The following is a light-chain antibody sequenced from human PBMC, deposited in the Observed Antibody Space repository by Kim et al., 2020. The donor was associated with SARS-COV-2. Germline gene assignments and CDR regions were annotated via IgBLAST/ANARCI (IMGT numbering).Light chain of an antibody. CDR1: QSISGW. Sequence: IQMTQSPSTLSASVGDRVTITCRASQSISGWLAWYQQKPGKAPNLLIFDASILVSGVPSRFSGSGSGTEFTLTISSLQPDDFATYHCQQYGSYSRTFGQGTKVDIK. J-gene: IGKJ1*01. CDR2: DAS. V-gene: IGKV1-5*01. CDR3: QQYGSYSRT.